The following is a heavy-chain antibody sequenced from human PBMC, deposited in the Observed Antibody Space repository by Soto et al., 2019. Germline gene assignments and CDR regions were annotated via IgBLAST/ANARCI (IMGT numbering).Heavy chain of an antibody. CDR2: ISYDGRNK. CDR1: GFTFSTFG. V-gene: IGHV3-30*03. J-gene: IGHJ4*02. Sequence: QVQLVESGGGVVQPGGSLRLSCAASGFTFSTFGMHWVRQAPGKGLEWAAVISYDGRNKYYADSVKGRFTISRDNSRNTLYLQMYSLRAEDTAVYYCTMPTSYNRGWFCVFDYWGQGTLVTVSS. CDR3: TMPTSYNRGWFCVFDY. D-gene: IGHD6-19*01.